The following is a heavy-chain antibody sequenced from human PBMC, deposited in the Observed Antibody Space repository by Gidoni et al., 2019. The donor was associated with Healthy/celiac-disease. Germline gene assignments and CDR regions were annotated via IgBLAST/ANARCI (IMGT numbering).Heavy chain of an antibody. CDR1: GSTFNTYG. D-gene: IGHD1-26*01. Sequence: QVQLVQSGAEVKKPGASVKVSCRASGSTFNTYGISWVRQAPGQGLEWMGWISGYNGHTLYAQKVQGRVTMTTDTSTSTAYMELRSLRSDDTAVYYCARDPYSGSSGDALHIWGQGTMVTVSS. CDR2: ISGYNGHT. J-gene: IGHJ3*02. CDR3: ARDPYSGSSGDALHI. V-gene: IGHV1-18*01.